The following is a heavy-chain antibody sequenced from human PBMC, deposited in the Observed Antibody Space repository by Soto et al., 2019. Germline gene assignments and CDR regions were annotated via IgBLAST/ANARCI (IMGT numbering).Heavy chain of an antibody. CDR2: IYHTGTT. CDR3: ATLPPRIVVVMTDLPT. CDR1: GGSISSGDYY. J-gene: IGHJ5*02. Sequence: SETLSLTCTVSGGSISSGDYYWSWVRQTPGKRLEWIGQIYHTGTTSYNPSLKNRVTISLDKSNNQFSLRLTSMTAADTAVYYCATLPPRIVVVMTDLPTWGQGTLVTVSS. V-gene: IGHV4-39*07. D-gene: IGHD2-15*01.